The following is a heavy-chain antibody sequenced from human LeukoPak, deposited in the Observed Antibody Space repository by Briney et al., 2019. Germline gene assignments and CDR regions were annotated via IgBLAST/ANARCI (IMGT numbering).Heavy chain of an antibody. J-gene: IGHJ3*02. CDR3: ARPKVGATYAFDI. CDR1: GGSISSYY. CDR2: IYYSGST. V-gene: IGHV4-59*08. D-gene: IGHD1-26*01. Sequence: SETLSLTCTVSGGSISSYYWSWIRQPPGKGLEWIGYIYYSGSTNYNPSLKSRVTISVDTSKNQFSPKLSSVTAADTAVYYCARPKVGATYAFDIWGQGTMVTVSS.